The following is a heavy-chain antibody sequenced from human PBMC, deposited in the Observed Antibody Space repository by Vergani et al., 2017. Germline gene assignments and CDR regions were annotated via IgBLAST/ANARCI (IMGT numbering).Heavy chain of an antibody. CDR3: ARDFCSSTSCYPTPPHYFDY. V-gene: IGHV3-72*01. J-gene: IGHJ4*02. CDR2: TRNKANSYTT. CDR1: GFTFSDHY. Sequence: EVQLVESGGGLVQPGGSLRLSCAASGFTFSDHYMDWVRQAPGKGLEWVGRTRNKANSYTTEYAASVKGRFTISRDDSKNSLYLQMNSLKTEDTAVYYCARDFCSSTSCYPTPPHYFDYWGQGTLVTVSS. D-gene: IGHD2-2*01.